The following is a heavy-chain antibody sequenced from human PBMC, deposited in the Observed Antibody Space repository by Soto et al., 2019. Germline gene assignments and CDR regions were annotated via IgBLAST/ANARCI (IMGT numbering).Heavy chain of an antibody. CDR1: GFTFSDYY. D-gene: IGHD3-3*01. J-gene: IGHJ4*02. CDR2: ISSSGSTI. CDR3: ASSSYYDFWSGYYSGQDE. Sequence: PGGSLRLSCAASGFTFSDYYMSWIRQAPGKGLEWVSYISSSGSTIYYADSVKGRFTISRDNAKNSLYLQMNSLRAEDTAVYYCASSSYYDFWSGYYSGQDEWGQGTLVTVSS. V-gene: IGHV3-11*01.